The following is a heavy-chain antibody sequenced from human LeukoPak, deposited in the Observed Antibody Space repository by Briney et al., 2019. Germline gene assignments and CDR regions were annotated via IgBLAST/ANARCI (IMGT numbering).Heavy chain of an antibody. CDR3: ARVAYGGNFGYFDY. D-gene: IGHD4-23*01. V-gene: IGHV4-61*02. CDR2: IYTSGST. J-gene: IGHJ4*02. CDR1: GGSISSSSYY. Sequence: SETLSLTCTVSGGSISSSSYYWSWIRQPAGKGLEWIGRIYTSGSTNYNPSLKSRVTISVDTSKNQFSLKLSSVTAADTAVYYCARVAYGGNFGYFDYWGQGTLVTVSS.